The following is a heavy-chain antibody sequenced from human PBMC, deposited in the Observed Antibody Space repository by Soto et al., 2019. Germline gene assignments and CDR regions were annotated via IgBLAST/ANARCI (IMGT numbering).Heavy chain of an antibody. J-gene: IGHJ4*02. CDR1: GFTFSNFP. V-gene: IGHV3-30-3*01. CDR2: ISYDGSNE. CDR3: ARGGLGSCWYHFDS. Sequence: QVQLVESGGGVVQPGRSLRLSCAASGFTFSNFPIHWVRQAPGKGLERVTVISYDGSNEYYADSVKGRFTISRDNSKNPLNLQRNSLRPEDSGLYFCARGGLGSCWYHFDSWGQGTLVTVSS. D-gene: IGHD6-19*01.